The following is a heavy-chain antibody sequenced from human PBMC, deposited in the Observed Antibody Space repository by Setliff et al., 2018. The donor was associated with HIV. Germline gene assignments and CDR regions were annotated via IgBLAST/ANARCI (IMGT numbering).Heavy chain of an antibody. D-gene: IGHD5-12*01. CDR2: FYYNGDS. CDR1: GDSVNDRSYF. J-gene: IGHJ5*02. CDR3: ARGVYSGYEP. Sequence: SETLSLTCTVSGDSVNDRSYFWGWIRQPPGKGLEWIGTFYYNGDSRYNPSLKSRVTITGDTSASTAYMELSSLRSEDTAVYYCARGVYSGYEPWGQGTLVTVSS. V-gene: IGHV4-39*01.